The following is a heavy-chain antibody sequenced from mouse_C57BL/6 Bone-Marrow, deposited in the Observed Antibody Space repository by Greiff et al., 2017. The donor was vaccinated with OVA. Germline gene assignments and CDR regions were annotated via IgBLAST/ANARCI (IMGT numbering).Heavy chain of an antibody. CDR3: AREDYYGIYWYFDV. J-gene: IGHJ1*03. V-gene: IGHV1-19*01. CDR2: INPYNGGT. D-gene: IGHD1-1*01. CDR1: GYTFTDYY. Sequence: VQLQQSGPVLVKPGASVKMSCKASGYTFTDYYMNWVKQSHGKSLEWIGVINPYNGGTSYNQKFKGKATLTVDKSSSTAYMELNSLTSEDSAVYYCAREDYYGIYWYFDVWGTGTTVTVSS.